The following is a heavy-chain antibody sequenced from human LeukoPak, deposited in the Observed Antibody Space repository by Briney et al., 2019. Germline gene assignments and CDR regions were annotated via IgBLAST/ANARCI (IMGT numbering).Heavy chain of an antibody. CDR1: GFTFSDYY. CDR3: ARDLRYSSGWKAVTSYYYYGMDV. Sequence: PGGSLRLSCAASGFTFSDYYMSWIRQAPGKGLEWVSYISSSGSTIYYADSVKGRFTISRDNAKNSLYLQMNSLRAEDTAVYYCARDLRYSSGWKAVTSYYYYGMDVWGQGTTVTVSS. V-gene: IGHV3-11*01. J-gene: IGHJ6*02. D-gene: IGHD6-19*01. CDR2: ISSSGSTI.